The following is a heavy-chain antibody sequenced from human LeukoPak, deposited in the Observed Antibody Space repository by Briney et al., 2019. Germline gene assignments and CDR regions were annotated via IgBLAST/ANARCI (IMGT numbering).Heavy chain of an antibody. J-gene: IGHJ4*02. CDR3: ASSSWYDDY. D-gene: IGHD6-13*01. V-gene: IGHV4-34*01. Sequence: SETLSLTCAVYGGSFSGYYWSWIRQPPGKGLEWIGEIYHSGSTNYNPSLKSRVTISVDKSKNQFSLKLSSVTAADTAVYYCASSSWYDDYWGQGTLVTVSS. CDR1: GGSFSGYY. CDR2: IYHSGST.